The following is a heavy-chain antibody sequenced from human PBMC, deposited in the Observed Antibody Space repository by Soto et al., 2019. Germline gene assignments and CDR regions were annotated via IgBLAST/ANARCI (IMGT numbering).Heavy chain of an antibody. CDR3: ARGGYSGRLYYFDY. Sequence: SETLCLTWCVAGCSGSSTYGYWSRIRQPPGKGLEGIGYIYYSGRTDYKSSLKSRVTISLDPSKNQVSLKFNSVTAADTAVYYCARGGYSGRLYYFDYWGLGTLVTVSS. CDR2: IYYSGRT. D-gene: IGHD2-15*01. V-gene: IGHV4-61*01. CDR1: GCSGSSTYGY. J-gene: IGHJ4*02.